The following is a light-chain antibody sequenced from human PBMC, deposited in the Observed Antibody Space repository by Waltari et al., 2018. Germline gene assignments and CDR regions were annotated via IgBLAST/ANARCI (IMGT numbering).Light chain of an antibody. CDR2: QDN. CDR1: ELGNKY. Sequence: SYELSQPPSVSESPGQTASITCSGDELGNKYVSWYQQKPGQSPVLVLYQDNRRPSGIPERFSGSNSGNTATLTISGTQAMDEADYHCQAWDSTTVVFGGGTKLTVL. V-gene: IGLV3-1*01. CDR3: QAWDSTTVV. J-gene: IGLJ2*01.